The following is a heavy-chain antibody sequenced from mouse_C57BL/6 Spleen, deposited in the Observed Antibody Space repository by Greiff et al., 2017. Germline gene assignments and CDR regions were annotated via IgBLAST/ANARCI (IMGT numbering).Heavy chain of an antibody. CDR2: INPNNGGT. CDR1: GYTFTDYN. Sequence: EVQLQQSGPELVKPGASVKIPCKASGYTFTDYNMDWVKQSHGKSLEWIGDINPNNGGTIYNQKFKGKATLTVDKSSSTAYMELRSLTSEDTAVYYCAREGITTVVGAMDCWGQGTLVTVSS. V-gene: IGHV1-18*01. D-gene: IGHD1-1*01. J-gene: IGHJ4*01. CDR3: AREGITTVVGAMDC.